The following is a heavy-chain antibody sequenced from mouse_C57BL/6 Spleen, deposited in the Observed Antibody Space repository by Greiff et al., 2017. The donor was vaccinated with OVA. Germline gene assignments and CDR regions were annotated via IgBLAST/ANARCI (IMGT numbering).Heavy chain of an antibody. V-gene: IGHV5-17*01. J-gene: IGHJ4*01. Sequence: EVQRVESGGGLVKPGGSLKLSCAASGFTFSDYGMHWVRQAPEKGLEWVAYISSGSSTIYYADTVKGRFTISRDNAKNTLFLQMTSLRSEDTAMYYCARRGLRPSYYAMDYWGQGTSVTVSS. CDR3: ARRGLRPSYYAMDY. CDR2: ISSGSSTI. D-gene: IGHD2-4*01. CDR1: GFTFSDYG.